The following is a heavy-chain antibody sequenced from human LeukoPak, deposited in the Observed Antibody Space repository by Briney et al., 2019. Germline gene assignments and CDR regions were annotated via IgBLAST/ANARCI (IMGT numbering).Heavy chain of an antibody. D-gene: IGHD2-15*01. Sequence: GGSLRLSCAASGLTFRNYAMSWVRQAPGKGLEWDSVICANDGNTYYADAVKGRFTISRDNSKDTLYLQMDSLRAEDTAVYYCAKGSGSSCYSPCDYWGQGTLVTVSS. CDR3: AKGSGSSCYSPCDY. V-gene: IGHV3-23*01. CDR1: GLTFRNYA. CDR2: ICANDGNT. J-gene: IGHJ4*02.